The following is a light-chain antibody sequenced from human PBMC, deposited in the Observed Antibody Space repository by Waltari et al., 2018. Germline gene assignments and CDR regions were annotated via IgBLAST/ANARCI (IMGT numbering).Light chain of an antibody. Sequence: DIVMTQSPDSLAVFLGERATTHCNTSQSVLYNSNNKNYLAWYQHKPGQPPKLLIYGASTRESVVPDRFSGSASGTDFTLTITSLQAADVAVYYCQQYYSTPETFGQGTKLEIK. CDR3: QQYYSTPET. V-gene: IGKV4-1*01. J-gene: IGKJ2*01. CDR1: QSVLYNSNNKNY. CDR2: GAS.